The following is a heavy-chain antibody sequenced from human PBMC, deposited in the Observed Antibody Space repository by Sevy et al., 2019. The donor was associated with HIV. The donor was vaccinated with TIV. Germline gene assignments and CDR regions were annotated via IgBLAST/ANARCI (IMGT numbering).Heavy chain of an antibody. J-gene: IGHJ4*02. Sequence: ASVKVSCKLSGYTLTQLSMHWVRQAPGKGLEWLGSFDPEDDETIYAQKFKGRVTMTEDTSTDTAYMELSRLRSEDTAVYYCATTKDYYESSGDPFDYWGQGTLVTVSS. V-gene: IGHV1-24*01. D-gene: IGHD3-22*01. CDR2: FDPEDDET. CDR3: ATTKDYYESSGDPFDY. CDR1: GYTLTQLS.